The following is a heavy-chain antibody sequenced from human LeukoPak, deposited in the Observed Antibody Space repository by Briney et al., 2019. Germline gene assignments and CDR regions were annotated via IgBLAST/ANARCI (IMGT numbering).Heavy chain of an antibody. CDR3: IKDAGYSAYDSLDS. CDR2: ISSNGGNT. CDR1: GFTFRCYA. D-gene: IGHD5-12*01. J-gene: IGHJ4*02. Sequence: GGSLRLSCSASGFTFRCYAMHWVRQAPGKGLEYISGISSNGGNTDHADSVKGRFTISRDNSKSTLYLQMSSLRPEDTAVYYCIKDAGYSAYDSLDSWGQGTLVTVSS. V-gene: IGHV3-64D*06.